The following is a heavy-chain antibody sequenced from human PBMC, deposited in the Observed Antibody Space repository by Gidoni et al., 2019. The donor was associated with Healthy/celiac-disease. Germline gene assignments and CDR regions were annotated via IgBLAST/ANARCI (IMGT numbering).Heavy chain of an antibody. J-gene: IGHJ4*02. CDR2: ISSSSSTI. V-gene: IGHV3-48*01. CDR3: ARDAPYSSGYPDNDY. CDR1: GFTFSSYS. Sequence: EVQLVESGGGLVQPGGSLSLSCTASGFTFSSYSMNWVRQAPGKGLEWVSYISSSSSTIYYADSVKGRFTISRDNAKNSLYLQMNTLRAEDTAVYYCARDAPYSSGYPDNDYWGQGTLVTVSS. D-gene: IGHD3-22*01.